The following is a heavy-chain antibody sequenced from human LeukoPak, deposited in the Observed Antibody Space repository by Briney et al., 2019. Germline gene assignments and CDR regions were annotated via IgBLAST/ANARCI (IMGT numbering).Heavy chain of an antibody. CDR2: INHSGST. CDR3: ARAKLYGSYEDY. CDR1: GGSFSGYY. J-gene: IGHJ4*02. V-gene: IGHV4-34*01. Sequence: SETLSLTCAVYGGSFSGYYWSWIRQPPGKGLEWIGEINHSGSTNYNPSLKSRVTMSVDTSKNQFSLKLSSVTAADTAVYYCARAKLYGSYEDYWGQGTLVTVSS. D-gene: IGHD1-26*01.